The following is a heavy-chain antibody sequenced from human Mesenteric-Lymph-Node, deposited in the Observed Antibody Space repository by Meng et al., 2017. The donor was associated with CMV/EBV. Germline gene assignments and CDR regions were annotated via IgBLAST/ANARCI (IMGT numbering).Heavy chain of an antibody. CDR1: GGSFSGYY. J-gene: IGHJ4*02. Sequence: VQLTQWGAGLLKPSETLSVTCAVYGGSFSGYYWNWIRQSPEKGLEWIGEINHSGSTTYNPSFTSRIIISVDTSTNQISLNMSSVTAADTAVYYCARGSSYDILTGYFDYWGQGALVTVSS. CDR2: INHSGST. V-gene: IGHV4-34*01. CDR3: ARGSSYDILTGYFDY. D-gene: IGHD3-9*01.